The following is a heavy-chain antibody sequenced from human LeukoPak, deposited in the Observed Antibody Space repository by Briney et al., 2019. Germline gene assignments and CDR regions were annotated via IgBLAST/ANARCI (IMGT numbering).Heavy chain of an antibody. D-gene: IGHD6-25*01. V-gene: IGHV4-4*07. J-gene: IGHJ4*02. CDR1: GGSFSIYY. Sequence: SETLSLTCNVSGGSFSIYYWSWIRQPAGKGLEWIGRIYTSGNTNYNPSLKSRVTMSVDTSKNQFSLKLISVTAADTAVYYCARDLGTFSGFRVVWGQGTLVTVSS. CDR3: ARDLGTFSGFRVV. CDR2: IYTSGNT.